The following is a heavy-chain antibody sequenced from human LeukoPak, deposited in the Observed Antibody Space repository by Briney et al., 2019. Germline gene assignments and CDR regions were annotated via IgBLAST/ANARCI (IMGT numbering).Heavy chain of an antibody. D-gene: IGHD3-9*01. V-gene: IGHV4-4*02. Sequence: SETLSLTCAVSGGSISSSNWWSWVRQPPGKGXXXIGEIYHSGSTNYNPSLKSRVTISVDKSKNQFSLKLSSVTAADTAVYYCAREDDILTGYYFSRRGGFDYWGQGTLVTVSS. CDR1: GGSISSSNW. CDR2: IYHSGST. CDR3: AREDDILTGYYFSRRGGFDY. J-gene: IGHJ4*02.